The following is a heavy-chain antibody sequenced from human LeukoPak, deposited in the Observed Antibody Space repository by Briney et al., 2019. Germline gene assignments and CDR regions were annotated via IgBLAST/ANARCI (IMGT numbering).Heavy chain of an antibody. J-gene: IGHJ5*02. CDR3: ATSHDVKTAPYDL. Sequence: SETLSLTCTVSGGSISSYCWSWVRQSPGKGLEGIGYIFTSGRTDHNPSLKSRVTMSVDTSKNQLSMELRFLTAADTAVYYCATSHDVKTAPYDLWGQGTLVTVSS. V-gene: IGHV4-4*09. D-gene: IGHD2-21*01. CDR2: IFTSGRT. CDR1: GGSISSYC.